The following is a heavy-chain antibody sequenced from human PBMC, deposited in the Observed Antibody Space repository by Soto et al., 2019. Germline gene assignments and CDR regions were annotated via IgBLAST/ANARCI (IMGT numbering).Heavy chain of an antibody. CDR1: GYSFTSYW. CDR2: IYPGDSDT. CDR3: ARRGIAAAGADAFDI. Sequence: GESLKISCKGSGYSFTSYWIGWVRQMPGKGLEWMGIIYPGDSDTRYSPSSQGQVTISADKSISTAYLQWSSLKASDTAMYHCARRGIAAAGADAFDIWGQGTMVTV. V-gene: IGHV5-51*01. D-gene: IGHD6-13*01. J-gene: IGHJ3*02.